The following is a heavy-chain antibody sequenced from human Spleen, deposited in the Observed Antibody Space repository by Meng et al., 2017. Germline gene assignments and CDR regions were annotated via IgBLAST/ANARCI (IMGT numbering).Heavy chain of an antibody. J-gene: IGHJ4*02. Sequence: QLQLQESGPGLVKPSETLSLTCTFPVGSISSSNYYWDWIRQPPGKGLEWIGAIYHSGSTSYNPSLQSRVTMFVDTSKNQFSLMLTSVTATDTAVYYCARRRGGSGRDCWGQGTLVTVSS. CDR2: IYHSGST. V-gene: IGHV4-39*01. D-gene: IGHD3-10*01. CDR3: ARRRGGSGRDC. CDR1: VGSISSSNYY.